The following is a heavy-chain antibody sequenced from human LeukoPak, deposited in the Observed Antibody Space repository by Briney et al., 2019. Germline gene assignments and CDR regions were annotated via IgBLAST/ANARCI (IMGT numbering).Heavy chain of an antibody. CDR1: GFTFSSYE. Sequence: PGGSLRLSCAASGFTFSSYEMNWVRQAPGKGLEWISYISSSGSTIYYADSVKGRLTISRDNAKNSLYLQMNSLRAEDTAVYYCAKDRGYCTSTTCYALHYFDYWGQGTLVTVSS. J-gene: IGHJ4*02. CDR2: ISSSGSTI. V-gene: IGHV3-48*03. D-gene: IGHD2-2*01. CDR3: AKDRGYCTSTTCYALHYFDY.